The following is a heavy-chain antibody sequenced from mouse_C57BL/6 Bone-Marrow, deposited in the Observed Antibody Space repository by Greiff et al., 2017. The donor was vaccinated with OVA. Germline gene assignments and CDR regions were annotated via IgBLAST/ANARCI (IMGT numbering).Heavy chain of an antibody. V-gene: IGHV7-1*01. J-gene: IGHJ1*03. CDR3: ARDDGYSWYFDV. D-gene: IGHD2-3*01. CDR2: SRNKANDYTT. Sequence: EVQGVESGGGLVQSGRSLRLSCATSGFTFSDFYMEWVRQAPGKGLEWIAASRNKANDYTTEYSASVKGRFIVSRDTSQSILYLQMNALRAEDTAIYYCARDDGYSWYFDVWGTGTTVTVSS. CDR1: GFTFSDFY.